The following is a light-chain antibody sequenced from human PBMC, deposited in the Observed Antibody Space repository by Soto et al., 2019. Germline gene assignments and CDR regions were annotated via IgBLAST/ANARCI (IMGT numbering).Light chain of an antibody. J-gene: IGKJ4*01. CDR1: QSVGTY. CDR3: QQSASTPQT. V-gene: IGKV1-39*01. CDR2: VAS. Sequence: MTQSPSSLSASVGDRVTLTCRASQSVGTYVSWYQQKEGKAPKLLINVASTLQSGVASTFSGSGSGTDFTLAISSLQPEDFATYYCQQSASTPQTFGGGTKVDIK.